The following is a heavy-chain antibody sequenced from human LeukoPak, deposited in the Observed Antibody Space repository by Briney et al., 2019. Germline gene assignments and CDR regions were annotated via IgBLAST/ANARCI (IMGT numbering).Heavy chain of an antibody. V-gene: IGHV1-69*04. Sequence: ASVKVSCKASGGTFSSYAISWVRQAPGQGLEWMGRIIPILGIANYAQKFQGRVTITADKSTSTAYMELSSLRSEDTAVYYCATDSPRDSNGGYYYGMDVWGQGTTVTVSS. CDR2: IIPILGIA. J-gene: IGHJ6*02. D-gene: IGHD4-23*01. CDR1: GGTFSSYA. CDR3: ATDSPRDSNGGYYYGMDV.